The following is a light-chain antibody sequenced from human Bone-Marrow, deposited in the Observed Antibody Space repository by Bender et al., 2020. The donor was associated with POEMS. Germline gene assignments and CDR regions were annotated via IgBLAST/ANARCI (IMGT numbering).Light chain of an antibody. J-gene: IGLJ2*01. CDR3: SSSSSSSTAVL. CDR2: DFA. V-gene: IGLV2-14*03. Sequence: QSALTQPASVSGSPGQSVTISCTGTNTDIGAYRFVSWYHNNPATPPKIIFYDFANRPSGVPPRFSGSKSGNTASLTISDLQVEDEADYYCSSSSSSSTAVLFGGGTKVTVL. CDR1: NTDIGAYRF.